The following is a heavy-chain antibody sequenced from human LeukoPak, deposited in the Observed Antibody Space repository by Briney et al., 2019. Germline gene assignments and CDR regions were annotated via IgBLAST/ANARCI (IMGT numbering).Heavy chain of an antibody. J-gene: IGHJ5*02. V-gene: IGHV3-74*01. D-gene: IGHD1-26*01. CDR2: INTDGSST. CDR3: ARVKVGSWDWFDP. CDR1: GFTFSKYS. Sequence: QSGGSLRLSCAASGFTFSKYSMNWFRQAPGKGLVWVSRINTDGSSTSYADSVKGRFTISRDNAKNTAYLQMNSLRAEDTAVYYCARVKVGSWDWFDPWGQGTLVTVSS.